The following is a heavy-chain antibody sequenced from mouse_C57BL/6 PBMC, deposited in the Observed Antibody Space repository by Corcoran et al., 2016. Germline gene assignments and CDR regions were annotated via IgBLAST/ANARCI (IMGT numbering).Heavy chain of an antibody. Sequence: QVQLKQSGAELVRPGASVKLSCKASGYTFTDYYINWVKQRPGQGLEWIARIYPGSGNTYYNEKFKGKATLTAEKSSSTAYMQLSSLTSEDSAVYFCARRGGSFDYWGQGTTLTVSS. V-gene: IGHV1-76*01. CDR3: ARRGGSFDY. CDR1: GYTFTDYY. J-gene: IGHJ2*01. D-gene: IGHD1-1*02. CDR2: IYPGSGNT.